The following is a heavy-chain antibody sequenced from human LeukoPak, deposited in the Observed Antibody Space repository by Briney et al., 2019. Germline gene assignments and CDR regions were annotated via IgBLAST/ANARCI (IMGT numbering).Heavy chain of an antibody. V-gene: IGHV3-73*01. Sequence: GGSLKLSCAASGFTFSDSAMHWVREASGKGLEWLGRIRTQANNDATAYGASVKGRFIISRDDSRNTAYLQMNSLKTEDTAVYYCAGDYNSLTGLNYWGQGTLVTVSS. J-gene: IGHJ4*02. CDR1: GFTFSDSA. D-gene: IGHD3-9*01. CDR3: AGDYNSLTGLNY. CDR2: IRTQANNDAT.